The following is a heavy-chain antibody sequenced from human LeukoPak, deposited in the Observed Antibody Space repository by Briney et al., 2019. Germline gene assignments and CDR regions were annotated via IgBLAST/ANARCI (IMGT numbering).Heavy chain of an antibody. CDR1: GFTFNSYG. CDR3: ARQGNIDY. V-gene: IGHV3-30*03. Sequence: GSLRPSFAASGFTFNSYGMHWVRPAPGKGLEGVAVISYDGSNKYYGDSVKGRFSIYTDNSKNTLYLQMNRLRAEDTAVYYCARQGNIDYWGQGTLVTVSS. CDR2: ISYDGSNK. J-gene: IGHJ4*02. D-gene: IGHD2/OR15-2a*01.